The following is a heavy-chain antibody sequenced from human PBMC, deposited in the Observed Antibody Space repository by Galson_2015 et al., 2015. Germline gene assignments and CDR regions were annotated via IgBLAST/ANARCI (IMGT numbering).Heavy chain of an antibody. J-gene: IGHJ4*02. CDR3: AKDLIVVVTGTGDY. V-gene: IGHV3-23*01. CDR2: ISGSGGST. D-gene: IGHD2-21*02. CDR1: GFTFSSYA. Sequence: SLRLSCAASGFTFSSYAMSWVRQAPGKGLEWVSAISGSGGSTYYADSVKGRFTISRDNSKNTLYLQMNSLRAEDTAVYHCAKDLIVVVTGTGDYWGQGTLVTVSS.